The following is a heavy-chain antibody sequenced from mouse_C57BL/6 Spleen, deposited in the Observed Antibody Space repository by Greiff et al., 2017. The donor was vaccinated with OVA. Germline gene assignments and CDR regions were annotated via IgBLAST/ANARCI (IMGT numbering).Heavy chain of an antibody. CDR2: INPNNGGT. CDR1: GYTFTDYY. CDR3: ARSLYDYGWFAY. D-gene: IGHD2-4*01. V-gene: IGHV1-26*01. J-gene: IGHJ3*01. Sequence: VQLQQSGPELVKPGASVKISCKASGYTFTDYYMNWVKQSHGKSLEWIGDINPNNGGTSYNQKFKGKATLTVDKSSSTAYMELRSLTSEDSAVYYCARSLYDYGWFAYWGQGTLVTVSA.